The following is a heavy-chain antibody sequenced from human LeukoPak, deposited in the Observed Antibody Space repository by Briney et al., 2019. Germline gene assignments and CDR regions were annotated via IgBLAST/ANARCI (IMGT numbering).Heavy chain of an antibody. J-gene: IGHJ4*02. D-gene: IGHD6-13*01. CDR3: AKVYSSSWPADY. V-gene: IGHV1-2*02. Sequence: GASVKVSCKASGYTFTGYYIHWVRQAPGQGLEWMGWINPNSGGTNYAQIFQGRVTLTRDTSISTAYMALSRLRSDDTAVYYCAKVYSSSWPADYWGQGTLVTVSS. CDR2: INPNSGGT. CDR1: GYTFTGYY.